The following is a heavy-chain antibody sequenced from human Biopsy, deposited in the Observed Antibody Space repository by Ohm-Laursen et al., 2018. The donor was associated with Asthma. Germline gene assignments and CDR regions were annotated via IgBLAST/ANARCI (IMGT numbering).Heavy chain of an antibody. J-gene: IGHJ6*02. CDR3: ARAVDYSHYYGIDV. CDR2: ISVYNGNT. CDR1: GYTFNSAG. D-gene: IGHD3-10*01. Sequence: ASVKVSCKTSGYTFNSAGITWVRQAPGQGLERVGWISVYNGNTKVAQKLQDRVTMITDTSTSTAYMELRSLRSDDTAVYFCARAVDYSHYYGIDVWGQGTTVTVS. V-gene: IGHV1-18*01.